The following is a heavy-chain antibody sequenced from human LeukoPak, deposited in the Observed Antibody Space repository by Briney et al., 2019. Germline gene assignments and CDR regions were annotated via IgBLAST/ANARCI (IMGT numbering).Heavy chain of an antibody. V-gene: IGHV6-1*01. D-gene: IGHD1-26*01. Sequence: SSQTLSLTCAISGDSVSSNSAAWNWIRQSPSRGLEWLGKTYYMSNWYNDYAVSVKSRITINPDTSKNQFSLQLNSVTPEDTAVYYCARSLGATDGMDVWGQGTTVTVSS. CDR2: TYYMSNWYN. CDR3: ARSLGATDGMDV. CDR1: GDSVSSNSAA. J-gene: IGHJ6*02.